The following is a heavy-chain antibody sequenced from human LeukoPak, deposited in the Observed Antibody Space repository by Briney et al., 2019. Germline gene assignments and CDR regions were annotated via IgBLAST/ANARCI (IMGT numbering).Heavy chain of an antibody. Sequence: PGGSLRLSCVASGFSSYWMTWVRQAPGKGLEWLANIKEDGSIQYYLDSVRGRFTISRDNAKTSVYPQLNSLRADDTAVYYCARDVWTGVAVSDYWGQGTLVTVSS. J-gene: IGHJ4*02. CDR1: GFSSYW. CDR3: ARDVWTGVAVSDY. D-gene: IGHD6-19*01. CDR2: IKEDGSIQ. V-gene: IGHV3-7*01.